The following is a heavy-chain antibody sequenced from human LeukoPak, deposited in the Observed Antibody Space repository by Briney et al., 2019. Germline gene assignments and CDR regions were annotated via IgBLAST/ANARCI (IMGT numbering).Heavy chain of an antibody. J-gene: IGHJ4*02. Sequence: GGSLRLSCVAFGFRFDEYTMHWVRQAPGKDLEWVSLISWDGDITSYEDSVKGRFTISRDNSKKSLYLQMNSLRTEDTALYYCAKDRGGYSGFDYWGQGTLVTVSS. CDR1: GFRFDEYT. CDR2: ISWDGDIT. CDR3: AKDRGGYSGFDY. V-gene: IGHV3-43*01. D-gene: IGHD5-12*01.